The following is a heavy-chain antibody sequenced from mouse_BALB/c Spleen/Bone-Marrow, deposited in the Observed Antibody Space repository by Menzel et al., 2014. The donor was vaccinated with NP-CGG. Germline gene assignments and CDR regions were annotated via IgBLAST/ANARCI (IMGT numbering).Heavy chain of an antibody. V-gene: IGHV1-87*01. Sequence: QVQLKESGAELARPGASVKLSCKASGYTFTSYWMQWVKQRPGQGLEWIGTIYPGDGDTRYTQKFKGKATLTADKSSSTAYTQLSSLASEDSAVYYCARRGPYYALDYWGQGTSVTVSS. J-gene: IGHJ4*01. CDR2: IYPGDGDT. CDR1: GYTFTSYW. CDR3: ARRGPYYALDY.